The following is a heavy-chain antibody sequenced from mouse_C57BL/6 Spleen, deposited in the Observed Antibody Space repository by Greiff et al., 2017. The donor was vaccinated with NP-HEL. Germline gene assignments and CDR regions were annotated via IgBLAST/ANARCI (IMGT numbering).Heavy chain of an antibody. CDR1: GFTFSDAW. J-gene: IGHJ3*01. D-gene: IGHD1-1*01. CDR3: TRGYYGSSYPAWFAY. Sequence: EVMLVESGGGLVQPGGSMKLSCAASGFTFSDAWMDWVRQSPEKGLEWVAEIRNKANNHATYYAESVKGRFTISRDDSKSSVYLQMNSLRAEDTGIYYCTRGYYGSSYPAWFAYWGQGTLVTVSA. V-gene: IGHV6-6*01. CDR2: IRNKANNHAT.